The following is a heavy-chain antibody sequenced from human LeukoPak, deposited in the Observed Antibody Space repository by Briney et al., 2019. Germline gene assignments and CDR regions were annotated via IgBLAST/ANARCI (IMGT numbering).Heavy chain of an antibody. D-gene: IGHD4-17*01. V-gene: IGHV4-34*01. CDR3: ARDPTTVTSLPYYFDD. Sequence: PSDTLSLTCAVSGGSFIGYHWNWIRQLPGKGLEWIGEINHRGATNYNPSLKSRVTISVETSKNQFSLKLTSMTAADTAVYYCARDPTTVTSLPYYFDDWGQGTLVTVSS. CDR1: GGSFIGYH. J-gene: IGHJ4*02. CDR2: INHRGAT.